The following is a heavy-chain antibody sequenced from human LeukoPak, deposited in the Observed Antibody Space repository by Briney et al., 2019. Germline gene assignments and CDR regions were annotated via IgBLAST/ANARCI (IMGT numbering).Heavy chain of an antibody. CDR1: GGSFSGYY. CDR3: ARERGGWLRFNYFDY. CDR2: INHSEST. Sequence: SETLSLTCAVYGGSFSGYYWSWIRQPPGKGLEWIGEINHSESTNYNPSLKSRVTISVDTSKNQFSLKLSSVTAADTAVYYCARERGGWLRFNYFDYWGQGTLVTVSS. D-gene: IGHD5-12*01. V-gene: IGHV4-34*01. J-gene: IGHJ4*02.